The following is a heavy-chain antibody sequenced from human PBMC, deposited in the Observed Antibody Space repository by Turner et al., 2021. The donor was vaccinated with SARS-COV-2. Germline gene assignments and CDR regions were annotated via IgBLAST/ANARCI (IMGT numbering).Heavy chain of an antibody. CDR2: IKSKTDGGTT. D-gene: IGHD2-8*01. J-gene: IGHJ5*02. Sequence: VQLVESGRGSVKPGGSLRLSCAASGSTFSDASMSWVRQAPGKGLEWVGRIKSKTDGGTTDYAAPVKGRFTISRDDSENTLYLQMNSLKTEDTAVYYCTGRGKVSYTWFDPWGQGTLVTVSS. V-gene: IGHV3-15*01. CDR3: TGRGKVSYTWFDP. CDR1: GSTFSDAS.